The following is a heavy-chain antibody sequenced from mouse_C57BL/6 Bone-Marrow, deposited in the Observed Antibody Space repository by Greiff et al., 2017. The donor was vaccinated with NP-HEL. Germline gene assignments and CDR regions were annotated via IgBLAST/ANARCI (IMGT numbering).Heavy chain of an antibody. Sequence: QVQLKQPGAELVKPGASVKMSCKASGYTFTSYWITWVKQRPGQGLEWIGDIYPGSGSTNYNEKFKSKATLTVDTSSSTAYMHLSSLTSEDSAVDYCAWDYGSAYAMDYGGQGTSVTVSA. CDR1: GYTFTSYW. CDR3: AWDYGSAYAMDY. CDR2: IYPGSGST. D-gene: IGHD1-1*01. J-gene: IGHJ4*01. V-gene: IGHV1-55*01.